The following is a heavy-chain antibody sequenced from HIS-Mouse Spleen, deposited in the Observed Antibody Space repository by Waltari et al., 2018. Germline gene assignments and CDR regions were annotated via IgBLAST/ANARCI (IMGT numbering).Heavy chain of an antibody. V-gene: IGHV4-39*07. D-gene: IGHD6-13*01. J-gene: IGHJ2*01. CDR2: IYYSGST. CDR1: GGSIRSSSYY. Sequence: QLQLQESGPGLVKPSETLSLTCTVPGGSIRSSSYYWVWLRQPPGKGLEWIGSIYYSGSTYYNPSLKSRVTISVDTSKNQFSLKLSSVTAADTAVYYCAREIPYSSSWYDWYFDLWGRGTLVTVSS. CDR3: AREIPYSSSWYDWYFDL.